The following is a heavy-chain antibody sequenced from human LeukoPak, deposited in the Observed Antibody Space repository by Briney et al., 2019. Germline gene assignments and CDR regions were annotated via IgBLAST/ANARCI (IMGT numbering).Heavy chain of an antibody. V-gene: IGHV4-4*07. Sequence: SETLSLTCTVSGGSFSIYYWNWIRQPAGKGLEWIGRIYTSGSTKYNPSLTSRVTMSIDTSKNQFSLELSSVTAADTAVYYCAKYSSSWYDYYYYYMDVWGKGTTVTVSS. CDR3: AKYSSSWYDYYYYYMDV. D-gene: IGHD6-13*01. CDR2: IYTSGST. J-gene: IGHJ6*03. CDR1: GGSFSIYY.